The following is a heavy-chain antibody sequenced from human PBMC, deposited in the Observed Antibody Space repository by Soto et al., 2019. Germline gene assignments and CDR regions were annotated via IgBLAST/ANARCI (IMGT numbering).Heavy chain of an antibody. CDR3: ARGRTATDIVVVPAAKGIDY. CDR1: GGSISSGGYY. D-gene: IGHD2-2*01. Sequence: SETLSLTCTVSGGSISSGGYYWSWIRQHPGKGLEWIGYIYYSGSTYYNPSLKSRVTISVDTSKNQFSLKLSYVTAADTAVYYFARGRTATDIVVVPAAKGIDYWGQGTLVTVSS. V-gene: IGHV4-31*03. CDR2: IYYSGST. J-gene: IGHJ4*02.